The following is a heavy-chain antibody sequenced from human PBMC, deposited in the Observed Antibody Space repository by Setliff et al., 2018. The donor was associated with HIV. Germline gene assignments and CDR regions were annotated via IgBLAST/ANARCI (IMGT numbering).Heavy chain of an antibody. CDR1: GGSFSGYY. D-gene: IGHD3-22*01. CDR2: INHSGST. V-gene: IGHV4-34*01. Sequence: SETLSLTCAVYGGSFSGYYWSWIRQPPGKGLEWIGGINHSGSTNYNPSLKSRVTISVDTSKNQFSLKLSSVSAADTAVYYCARQDYYYDSSGYYRWWEPFSWYFDLWGRGTLVTVSS. J-gene: IGHJ2*01. CDR3: ARQDYYYDSSGYYRWWEPFSWYFDL.